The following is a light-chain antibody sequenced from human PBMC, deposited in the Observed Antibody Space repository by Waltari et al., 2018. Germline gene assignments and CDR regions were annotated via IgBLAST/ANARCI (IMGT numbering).Light chain of an antibody. V-gene: IGLV2-23*02. CDR3: CSYAGSSTLDVV. CDR1: SRDSARHNI. CDR2: EVS. Sequence: QTALTQPASVSGSPGQSITIPGTGTSRDSARHNIVSWYQQHPGKAPKLMIYEVSKRPSGVANRFSGSKSGNRASLTISGLQAEDEADYYCCSYAGSSTLDVVFGGGTKLTVL. J-gene: IGLJ2*01.